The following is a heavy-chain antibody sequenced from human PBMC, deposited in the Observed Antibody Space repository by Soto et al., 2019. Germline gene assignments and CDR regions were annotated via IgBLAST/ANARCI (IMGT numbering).Heavy chain of an antibody. J-gene: IGHJ4*02. CDR1: GCSIGSGGYY. CDR2: IYSGGST. CDR3: ARGSGSYYPRYYIDY. V-gene: IGHV4-31*03. Sequence: QVQLQESGPGLVKPSQTLSLTCTVSGCSIGSGGYYWSWIRQPPGRGLEWIGFIYSGGSTDYTPSLKSRVTISFDTSKNQFSLKLSSVTAADTAVYYCARGSGSYYPRYYIDYWGQGTLVTVSS. D-gene: IGHD3-10*01.